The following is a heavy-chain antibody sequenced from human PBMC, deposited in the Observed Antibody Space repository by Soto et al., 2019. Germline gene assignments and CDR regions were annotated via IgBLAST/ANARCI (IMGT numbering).Heavy chain of an antibody. V-gene: IGHV6-1*01. Sequence: PSQTLSLTCAISGDSVSSNSAAWNWIRQSPSRGLEWLGRTYYSSKWYNDYAVSVKSRITINPDTSKNQFSLQLNSVTPEDTAVYYFARAFHSSCPMLWFDPWGQGTLVTVSS. CDR2: TYYSSKWYN. CDR1: GDSVSSNSAA. J-gene: IGHJ5*02. CDR3: ARAFHSSCPMLWFDP. D-gene: IGHD3-22*01.